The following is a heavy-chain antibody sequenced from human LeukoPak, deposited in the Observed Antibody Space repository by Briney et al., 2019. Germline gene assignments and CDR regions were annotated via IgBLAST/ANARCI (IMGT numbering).Heavy chain of an antibody. CDR3: ARGPTYYDILTGPNTYYYYGMDV. D-gene: IGHD3-9*01. Sequence: GASVKVSCKASGYTFTSYYMHWVRQAPGQGLEWMGGIIPIFGTANYAQKFQGRVTITADESTSTAYMELSSLRSEDTAVYYCARGPTYYDILTGPNTYYYYGMDVWGQGTTVTVSS. V-gene: IGHV1-69*13. CDR2: IIPIFGTA. CDR1: GYTFTSYY. J-gene: IGHJ6*02.